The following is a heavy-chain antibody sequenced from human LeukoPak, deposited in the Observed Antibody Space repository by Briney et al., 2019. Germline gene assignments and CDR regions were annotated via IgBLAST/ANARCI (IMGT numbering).Heavy chain of an antibody. J-gene: IGHJ4*02. CDR2: IYYSGST. D-gene: IGHD6-19*01. CDR1: GGSISSYY. V-gene: IGHV4-59*01. CDR3: ARGGIAVALFDY. Sequence: SETLSLTCTVSGGSISSYYWSWIRQPPGKGLEWIGYIYYSGSTNCNPSLKSRVTISVDTSKNQFSLKLSSVTAADTAVYYCARGGIAVALFDYWGQGTLVTVSS.